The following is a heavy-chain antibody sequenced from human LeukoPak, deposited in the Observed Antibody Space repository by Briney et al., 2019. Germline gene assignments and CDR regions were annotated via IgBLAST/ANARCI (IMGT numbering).Heavy chain of an antibody. CDR2: ISYAGSNK. Sequence: PGGSLRLSCVAYGYTFSSYAIHWVRQAPGKGLEWVALISYAGSNKYYADSVRGRFTISRDNSKNTLYLQMDSLRADDTSVYYCAREDGFGVFDIWGQGTMVTVSS. V-gene: IGHV3-30-3*01. CDR3: AREDGFGVFDI. D-gene: IGHD5-24*01. CDR1: GYTFSSYA. J-gene: IGHJ3*02.